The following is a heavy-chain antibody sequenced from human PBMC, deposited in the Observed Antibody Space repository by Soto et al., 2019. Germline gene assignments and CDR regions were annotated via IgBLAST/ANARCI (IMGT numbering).Heavy chain of an antibody. V-gene: IGHV4-39*01. CDR3: ARLDCSGGRCSPGFGSNFDL. Sequence: QLQLQESGPGLVKPSETLSLTCTVSGGSISSRSYYWGWIRQPPGKGLEWIGCIYYSGSTHYNPSLMSRVTRSADTSKTQFSLKLSSVTAPHTAVYYCARLDCSGGRCSPGFGSNFDLWGRGTLVTVSS. J-gene: IGHJ2*01. D-gene: IGHD2-15*01. CDR2: IYYSGST. CDR1: GGSISSRSYY.